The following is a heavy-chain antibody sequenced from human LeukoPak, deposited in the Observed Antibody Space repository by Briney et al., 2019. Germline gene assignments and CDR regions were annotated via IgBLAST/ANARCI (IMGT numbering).Heavy chain of an antibody. J-gene: IGHJ4*02. D-gene: IGHD2-2*01. CDR1: GFTFSSYA. CDR2: ISGSGGST. Sequence: GGSLRLSCAASGFTFSSYAMSWVRQAPGKGLEWVSAISGSGGSTYYADSVKGRFTISSDNSKNTLCLQMNSLRAEETAVYYCAKDLYCSSTSCYLDYWGQGTLVTVSS. CDR3: AKDLYCSSTSCYLDY. V-gene: IGHV3-23*01.